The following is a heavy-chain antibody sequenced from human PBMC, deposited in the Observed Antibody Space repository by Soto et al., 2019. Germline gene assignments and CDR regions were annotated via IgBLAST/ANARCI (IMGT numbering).Heavy chain of an antibody. J-gene: IGHJ4*02. Sequence: QVQLVESGGGVVQPGRSLRLSCAASGFTFSSYGMHWVRQAPGKGLEWVAVISYDGSNKYYADSVKGRFTISRDNSKNTLYLQMDGLRAEDTGVYYCAQWFGAFDYWGQGTLGTVSS. CDR2: ISYDGSNK. CDR1: GFTFSSYG. D-gene: IGHD3-10*01. V-gene: IGHV3-30*18. CDR3: AQWFGAFDY.